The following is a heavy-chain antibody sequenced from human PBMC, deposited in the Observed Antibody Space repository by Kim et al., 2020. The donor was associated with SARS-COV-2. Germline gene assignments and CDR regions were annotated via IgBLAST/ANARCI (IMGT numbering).Heavy chain of an antibody. J-gene: IGHJ6*02. D-gene: IGHD3-22*01. CDR2: IYYSGST. V-gene: IGHV4-31*03. CDR3: ARDYYDSSGYPPSFYYYYGMDV. Sequence: SETLSLTCTVSGGSISSGGYYWSWIRQHPGKGLEWIGYIYYSGSTYYNPSLKSRVTISVDTSKNQFSLKLSSVTAADTAVYYCARDYYDSSGYPPSFYYYYGMDVWGQGTTVTVSS. CDR1: GGSISSGGYY.